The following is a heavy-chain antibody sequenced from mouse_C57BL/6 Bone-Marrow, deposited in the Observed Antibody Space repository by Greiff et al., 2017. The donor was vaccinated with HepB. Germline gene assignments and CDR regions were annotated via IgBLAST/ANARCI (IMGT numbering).Heavy chain of an antibody. CDR2: ISNLAYSI. V-gene: IGHV5-15*01. CDR1: GFTFSDYG. CDR3: ARKGDYYGSSYWYFDV. D-gene: IGHD1-1*01. J-gene: IGHJ1*03. Sequence: EVKLVESGGGLVQPGGSLKLSCAASGFTFSDYGMAWVRQAPGKGPEWVAFISNLAYSIYYADTVTGRFTISRENAKNTLYLEMSSLRSEDTAMYYCARKGDYYGSSYWYFDVWGTGTTVTVSS.